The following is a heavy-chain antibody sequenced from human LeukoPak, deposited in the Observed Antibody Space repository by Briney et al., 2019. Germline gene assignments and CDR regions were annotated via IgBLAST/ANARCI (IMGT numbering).Heavy chain of an antibody. D-gene: IGHD3-10*01. CDR2: IRYDGSNK. Sequence: GGSLRLSCTASGFTFSSYGMHWVRQAPGKGLEWVTFIRYDGSNKYYADSVKGRFTISRDNSKNTLYLQMNSLRAEDTAMYYCAKDGNYYGSGDDNFDYWGQGTLVTVSS. V-gene: IGHV3-30*02. CDR1: GFTFSSYG. J-gene: IGHJ4*02. CDR3: AKDGNYYGSGDDNFDY.